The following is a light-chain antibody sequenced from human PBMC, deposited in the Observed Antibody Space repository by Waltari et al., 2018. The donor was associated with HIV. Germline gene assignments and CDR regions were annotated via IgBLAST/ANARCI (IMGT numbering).Light chain of an antibody. Sequence: ETVLTQSPDTLSLSPGERATLSCRTSQTISNNFVAWYQQKLGQAPRLVIYSASSRATGIPDRFSGSGSGTDFTLSISRLEPEDFAVYFCQRYDSSPFTFGGGTKVE. CDR3: QRYDSSPFT. V-gene: IGKV3-20*01. J-gene: IGKJ4*01. CDR1: QTISNNF. CDR2: SAS.